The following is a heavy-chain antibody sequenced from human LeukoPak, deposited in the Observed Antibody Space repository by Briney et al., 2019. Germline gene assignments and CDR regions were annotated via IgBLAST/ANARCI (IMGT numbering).Heavy chain of an antibody. D-gene: IGHD2-15*01. CDR2: ISSSGYST. CDR1: GFTFSSYG. J-gene: IGHJ6*03. CDR3: AGGSYYSYYYMDV. Sequence: GGSLRLSCAASGFTFSSYGMSWVRQAPGKGLEWVSAISSSGYSTYYADSVKGRFIISRDNSKNTLYLQMNSLRCEDTAVYYCAGGSYYSYYYMDVWGKGTTVTVSS. V-gene: IGHV3-23*01.